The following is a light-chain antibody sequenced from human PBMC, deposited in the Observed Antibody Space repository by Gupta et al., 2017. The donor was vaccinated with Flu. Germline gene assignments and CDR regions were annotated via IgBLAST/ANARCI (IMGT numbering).Light chain of an antibody. V-gene: IGLV4-69*02. CDR3: QTWGAGAHYV. CDR2: LESDGSH. Sequence: KLTCTLSRGNSTYTSAWHQQPPEKGPRFLMKLESDGSHTKGDDVPDRFSGSSSGAERYLTISSLRSEDEADYYCQTWGAGAHYVFGAGTRVTVL. CDR1: RGNSTYT. J-gene: IGLJ1*01.